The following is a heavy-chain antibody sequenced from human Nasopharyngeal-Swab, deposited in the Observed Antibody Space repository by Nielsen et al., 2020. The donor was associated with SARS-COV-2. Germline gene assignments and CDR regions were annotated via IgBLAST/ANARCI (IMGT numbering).Heavy chain of an antibody. D-gene: IGHD2-8*01. CDR1: GGSISSSSYY. J-gene: IGHJ2*01. Sequence: SETLSLTCTVSGGSISSSSYYWGWIRQPPGKGLEWIGSIYYSGSTYYNPSLKSRVTISVDTSKNQFSLKLSSVTAADTAVYYCARLRSPEIVLMVHAYYWYFDLWGRGTLVTVSS. V-gene: IGHV4-39*01. CDR3: ARLRSPEIVLMVHAYYWYFDL. CDR2: IYYSGST.